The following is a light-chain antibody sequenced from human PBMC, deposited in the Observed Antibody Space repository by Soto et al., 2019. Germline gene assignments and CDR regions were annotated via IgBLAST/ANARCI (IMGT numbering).Light chain of an antibody. J-gene: IGKJ2*01. Sequence: EIVMTQSPATLSVSPGERVTLSCRASQSITSTLAWYQQKPGQAPRLLIYGASARAAGVPDRFSVSGSGTEFILTISSLKSEDFAVYSCQQCSINQWPQYNFGPGTVVDI. V-gene: IGKV3-15*01. CDR3: QQCSINQWPQYN. CDR2: GAS. CDR1: QSITST.